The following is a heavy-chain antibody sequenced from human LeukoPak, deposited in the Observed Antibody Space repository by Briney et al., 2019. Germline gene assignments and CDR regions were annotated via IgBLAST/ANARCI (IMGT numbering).Heavy chain of an antibody. D-gene: IGHD2-2*01. Sequence: SETLSLTCTVSGGSISSYYGSWIRQPPGKGLEWIGYIYYSGSTNYNPSLKSRVTISVDTSKNQFSLKLSSVTAADTAVYYCARHHIVVVPAATYWFDPWGQGTLVTVSS. J-gene: IGHJ5*02. CDR3: ARHHIVVVPAATYWFDP. CDR2: IYYSGST. CDR1: GGSISSYY. V-gene: IGHV4-59*08.